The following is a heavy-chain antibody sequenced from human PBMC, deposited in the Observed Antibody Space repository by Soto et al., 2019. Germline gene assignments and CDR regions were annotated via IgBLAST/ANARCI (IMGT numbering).Heavy chain of an antibody. J-gene: IGHJ4*02. CDR2: IYYSGST. CDR3: ARGTPYCSSTSCYPTYFDY. D-gene: IGHD2-2*01. Sequence: SETLSLTCTVSGGSISSGDYYWSWIRQPPGKGLEWIGYIYYSGSTYYHPSLKSRVTISVDTSKNQFSLKLSSVTAADTAVYYCARGTPYCSSTSCYPTYFDYWGQGTLVTVSS. CDR1: GGSISSGDYY. V-gene: IGHV4-30-4*01.